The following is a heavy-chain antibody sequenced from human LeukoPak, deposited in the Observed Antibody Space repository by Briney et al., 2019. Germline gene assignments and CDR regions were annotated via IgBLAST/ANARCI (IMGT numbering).Heavy chain of an antibody. Sequence: ASVNVSCKASGYTFTSYYMHWVRQAPGQGLEWMGIINPSGGSTSYAQKFQGRVTMTRDTSTSTVYMELSSLRSEDTAVYYCARDLTQYQLLGNGMDVWGQGTTVTVSS. CDR1: GYTFTSYY. V-gene: IGHV1-46*01. D-gene: IGHD2-2*01. J-gene: IGHJ6*02. CDR2: INPSGGST. CDR3: ARDLTQYQLLGNGMDV.